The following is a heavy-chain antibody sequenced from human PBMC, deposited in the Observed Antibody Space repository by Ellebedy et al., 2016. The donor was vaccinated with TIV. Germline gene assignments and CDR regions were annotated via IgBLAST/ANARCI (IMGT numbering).Heavy chain of an antibody. CDR1: GFTFSSYW. D-gene: IGHD6-6*01. CDR3: ARDWGDDFVPKLYSSSGPAGSGRGAHFDY. CDR2: IKQDGSEK. V-gene: IGHV3-7*03. J-gene: IGHJ4*02. Sequence: GGSLRLSXAASGFTFSSYWMSWVRQAPGKGLEWVANIKQDGSEKYYVDSVKGRFTISRDNAKNSLYLQMNSLRAEDTAVYYCARDWGDDFVPKLYSSSGPAGSGRGAHFDYWGQGTLVTVSS.